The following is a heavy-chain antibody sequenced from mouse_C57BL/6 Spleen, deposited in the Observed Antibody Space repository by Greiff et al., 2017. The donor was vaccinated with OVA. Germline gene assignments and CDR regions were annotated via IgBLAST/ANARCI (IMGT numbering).Heavy chain of an antibody. CDR2: IYPGSGST. CDR1: GYTFTSYW. V-gene: IGHV1-55*01. CDR3: AREGYYGSSSLAMDY. Sequence: QVQLQQSGAELVKPGASVKMSCKASGYTFTSYWITWVKQRPGQGLEWIGDIYPGSGSTNYNEKFKSKATLTVDTSSSTAYMQLSSLTSEDSAVYYCAREGYYGSSSLAMDYWGQGTSVTVSS. D-gene: IGHD1-1*01. J-gene: IGHJ4*01.